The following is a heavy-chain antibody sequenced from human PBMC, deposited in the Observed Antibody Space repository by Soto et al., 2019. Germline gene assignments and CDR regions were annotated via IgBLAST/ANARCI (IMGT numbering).Heavy chain of an antibody. CDR2: IIPIFGTA. J-gene: IGHJ5*02. V-gene: IGHV1-69*01. CDR1: GGTFSSYA. CDR3: ARDLLASRAESITIFGVGPPGGGFDP. D-gene: IGHD3-3*01. Sequence: QVQLVQSGAEVKKPGSSVKVSCKASGGTFSSYAISWVRQAPGQGLEWMGGIIPIFGTANYAQKFQGRVTITADESTGTAYMELSSLRSEDTAVYYCARDLLASRAESITIFGVGPPGGGFDPWGQGTLVTVSS.